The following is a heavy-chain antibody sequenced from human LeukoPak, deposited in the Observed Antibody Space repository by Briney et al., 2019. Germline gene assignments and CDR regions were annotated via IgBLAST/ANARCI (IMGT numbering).Heavy chain of an antibody. CDR3: ARGPPNWGYDY. J-gene: IGHJ4*02. V-gene: IGHV1-8*01. CDR2: MSPNSGDT. CDR1: GYTFTSYD. D-gene: IGHD7-27*01. Sequence: ASVKVSCKASGYTFTSYDFNWVRQATGQRPEWMGWMSPNSGDTGYAQRFQDRVTITRNTSISTAYMELSSLRSDDTAVYYCARGPPNWGYDYWGPGTLVTVSS.